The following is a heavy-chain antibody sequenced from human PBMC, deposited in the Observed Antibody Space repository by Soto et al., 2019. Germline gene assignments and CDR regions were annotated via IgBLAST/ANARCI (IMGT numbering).Heavy chain of an antibody. CDR3: ARDRGQQLDGMDV. J-gene: IGHJ6*02. CDR1: GFTFSGYA. V-gene: IGHV3-30-3*01. CDR2: VSYDGSNK. Sequence: QVQLVESGGGVVQPGRSLRLSCAASGFTFSGYAMHWVRQAPGKGLEWVAVVSYDGSNKYYVDSVKGRFTISRDNSNNSLYLLMNSLRTEDTAVYYCARDRGQQLDGMDVWGQGTTVTVFS. D-gene: IGHD6-13*01.